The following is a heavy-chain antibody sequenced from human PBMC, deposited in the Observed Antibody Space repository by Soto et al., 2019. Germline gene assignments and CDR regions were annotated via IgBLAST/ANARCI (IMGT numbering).Heavy chain of an antibody. CDR2: IYYSGST. J-gene: IGHJ3*02. V-gene: IGHV4-39*01. Sequence: QLQLQESGPGLVKPSETLSLTCTVSGGSISSSSYYWGWIRQPPGKGLEWIGSIYYSGSTYYNPSLKGRVTISVDTSKNQFSLKLSSVTAADTAVYYCARHLRFLEWLIYSAFDIWGQGTMVTVSS. CDR3: ARHLRFLEWLIYSAFDI. D-gene: IGHD3-3*01. CDR1: GGSISSSSYY.